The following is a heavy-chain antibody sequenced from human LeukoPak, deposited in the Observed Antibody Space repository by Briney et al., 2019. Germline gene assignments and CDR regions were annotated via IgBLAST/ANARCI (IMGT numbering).Heavy chain of an antibody. CDR2: IHTRGST. J-gene: IGHJ4*02. D-gene: IGHD3-10*01. CDR1: GGSISSYY. Sequence: PSETLSLTCTVSGGSISSYYWSWIREPPGRGLEWIGYIHTRGSTNYNPSLKSRVTISVDTSKNQFSLKLSSVTAADTAVYYCARGFKAGYYGSGSYYTSWGQGTLVTVSS. CDR3: ARGFKAGYYGSGSYYTS. V-gene: IGHV4-4*09.